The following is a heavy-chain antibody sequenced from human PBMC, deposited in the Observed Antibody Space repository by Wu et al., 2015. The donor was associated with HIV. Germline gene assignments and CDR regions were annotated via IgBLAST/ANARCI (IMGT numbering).Heavy chain of an antibody. Sequence: QVQLVQSGAEVKKPGASVKVSCKTSGYTFTLYYIHWVRQAPGQGLEWMGWINPNSGGTNFAQKFQGRVTMTRNTSISTAYMEMSRLRSDDTAVYYCVRDSTEDRPNWFRPLGPGNPGHRLL. CDR1: GYTFTLYY. CDR2: INPNSGGT. CDR3: VRDSTEDRPNWFRP. J-gene: IGHJ5*02. D-gene: IGHD1-1*01. V-gene: IGHV1-2*02.